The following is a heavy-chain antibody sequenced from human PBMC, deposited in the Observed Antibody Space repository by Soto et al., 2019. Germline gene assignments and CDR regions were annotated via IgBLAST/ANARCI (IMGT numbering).Heavy chain of an antibody. CDR2: IYYSGST. D-gene: IGHD3-22*01. CDR1: GGSISSGGYY. V-gene: IGHV4-31*03. J-gene: IGHJ5*02. CDR3: ARAYDSSGYGFDP. Sequence: LSLTCTVSGGSISSGGYYWSWIRQHPGKGLEWIGYIYYSGSTYYNPSLKSRVTISVDTSKNQFSLKLSSVTAADTAVYYCARAYDSSGYGFDPWGQGTLVTVSS.